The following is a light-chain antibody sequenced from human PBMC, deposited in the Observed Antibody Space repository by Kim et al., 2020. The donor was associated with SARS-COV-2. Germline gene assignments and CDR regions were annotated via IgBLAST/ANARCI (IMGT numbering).Light chain of an antibody. Sequence: IVLTQSPGTLSLSPGERATLSCRASQSMSDSYLTWYQQKPGQAPRLLIYGTSSRATGIPDRFSGSESGTDFTLTISRLEPEDFAVYYCQQYNTSPSYTFGQGTKLEI. V-gene: IGKV3-20*01. J-gene: IGKJ2*01. CDR3: QQYNTSPSYT. CDR1: QSMSDSY. CDR2: GTS.